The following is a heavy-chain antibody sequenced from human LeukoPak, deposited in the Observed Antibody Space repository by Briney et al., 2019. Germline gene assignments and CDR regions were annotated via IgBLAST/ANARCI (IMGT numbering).Heavy chain of an antibody. D-gene: IGHD3-10*01. CDR3: ARRFSGSGSPITY. V-gene: IGHV1-8*01. J-gene: IGHJ4*02. CDR1: GYTFTIYD. CDR2: MNPNSGNT. Sequence: ASVKLSCKAAGYTFTIYDYNWVRQATGQGLGWKGWMNPNSGNTGYAQKFHGRVTITRYTSISTAYMELSSLRSEDAAVYYCARRFSGSGSPITYWGQGTLVTVSS.